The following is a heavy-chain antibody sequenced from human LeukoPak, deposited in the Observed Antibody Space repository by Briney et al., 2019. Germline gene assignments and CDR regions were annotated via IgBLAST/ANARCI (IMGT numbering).Heavy chain of an antibody. D-gene: IGHD3-3*01. V-gene: IGHV3-15*07. J-gene: IGHJ4*02. CDR1: GFTFSSYW. CDR3: TTGNQYDFWSGYPPFDY. CDR2: IKSKTDGGTT. Sequence: KSGGSLRLSCAASGFTFSSYWMHWVRQAPGKGLEWVGRIKSKTDGGTTDYAAPVKGRFTISRDDSKNTLYLQMNSLKTEDTAVYYCTTGNQYDFWSGYPPFDYWGQGTLVTVSS.